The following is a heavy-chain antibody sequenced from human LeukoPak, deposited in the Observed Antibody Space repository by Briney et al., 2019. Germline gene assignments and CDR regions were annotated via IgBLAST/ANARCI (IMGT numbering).Heavy chain of an antibody. Sequence: SETLSLTCAVYGGSFSGYYWSWIRQPPGKGLEWIGEINHSGSTNYNPSLKSRVTISVDTSKNQFSLKLSSVTAADTAVYYCATPSGYCGPTTCYKVAIDFWGRGTLVTVSS. CDR2: INHSGST. D-gene: IGHD2-2*02. CDR1: GGSFSGYY. J-gene: IGHJ4*02. CDR3: ATPSGYCGPTTCYKVAIDF. V-gene: IGHV4-34*01.